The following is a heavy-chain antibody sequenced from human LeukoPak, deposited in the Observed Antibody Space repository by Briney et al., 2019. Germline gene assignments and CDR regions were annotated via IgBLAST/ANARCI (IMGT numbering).Heavy chain of an antibody. J-gene: IGHJ4*02. CDR1: RFTFNSYA. CDR3: ARDYWWNYDY. Sequence: GGSLRLSCAASRFTFNSYAMSWVRQAPGKGLEWVSVIGGSNGITFYVGSVKGRFTISRDNSKDTLYLQMDSLRAEDTAIYYCARDYWWNYDYWGQGTLVTVSS. CDR2: IGGSNGIT. V-gene: IGHV3-23*01. D-gene: IGHD1-7*01.